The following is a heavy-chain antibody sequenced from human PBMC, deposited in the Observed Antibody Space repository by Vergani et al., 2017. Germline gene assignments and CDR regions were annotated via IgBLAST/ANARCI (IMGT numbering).Heavy chain of an antibody. J-gene: IGHJ4*02. CDR3: ARGKAYSGSYYVRY. CDR1: GFTVSSNY. V-gene: IGHV3-21*01. Sequence: EVQLLESGGGLVQPGGSLRLSCAASGFTVSSNYMSWVRQAPGKGLEWVSSISSSSSYIYYADSVKGRFTISRDNAKNSLYLQMNSLRAEDTAVYYCARGKAYSGSYYVRYWGQGTLVTVSS. CDR2: ISSSSSYI. D-gene: IGHD1-26*01.